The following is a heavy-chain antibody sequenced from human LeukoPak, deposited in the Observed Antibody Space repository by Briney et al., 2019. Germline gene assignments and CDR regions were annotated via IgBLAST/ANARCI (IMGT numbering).Heavy chain of an antibody. CDR1: GFAFRSHA. CDR3: AKIPYGDYVLDYYYYVDV. D-gene: IGHD4-17*01. V-gene: IGHV3-30*02. CDR2: IRYDGSKK. J-gene: IGHJ6*03. Sequence: GGSLRLSCTASGFAFRSHAMHWVRQAPGKGLEWVAFIRYDGSKKFYADSVKGRFTISRDNSKNTLYLQMYSLRAEDTAVYYCAKIPYGDYVLDYYYYVDVWGKGTTVTISS.